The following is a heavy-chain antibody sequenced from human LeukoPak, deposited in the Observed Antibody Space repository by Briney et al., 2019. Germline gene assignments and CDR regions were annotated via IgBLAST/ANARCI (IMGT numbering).Heavy chain of an antibody. Sequence: GGSLRLPCAASGFTFSNYNMNWVRQAPGKGLEWVSFISGSSSTIFYADSVKGRFTISRDNAKNSLYLQMNSLRDEDTAVYYCARGAHASDYWGQGTLVTVSS. CDR2: ISGSSSTI. CDR3: ARGAHASDY. D-gene: IGHD1-26*01. CDR1: GFTFSNYN. V-gene: IGHV3-48*02. J-gene: IGHJ4*02.